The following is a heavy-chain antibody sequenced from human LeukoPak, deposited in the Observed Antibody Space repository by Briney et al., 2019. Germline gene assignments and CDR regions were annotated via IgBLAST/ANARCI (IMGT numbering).Heavy chain of an antibody. CDR3: AREESGGYFDY. J-gene: IGHJ4*02. D-gene: IGHD2-8*02. V-gene: IGHV1-46*01. CDR2: INPSGTNT. CDR1: GYTFTSYY. Sequence: ASVKVSCKASGYTFTSYYMHWVRQAPGQGLEWMGLINPSGTNTNYAQKFRGRVTMTRDTSTSTVYMDLSSLGSEDTAMYFCAREESGGYFDYWGQGTLATVSS.